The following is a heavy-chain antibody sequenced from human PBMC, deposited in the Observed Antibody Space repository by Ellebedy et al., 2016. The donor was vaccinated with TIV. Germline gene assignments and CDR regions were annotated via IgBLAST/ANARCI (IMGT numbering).Heavy chain of an antibody. CDR2: IYYSGST. Sequence: SETLSLTCTVSGGSISSYYWSWIRQPPGEGLEWIGYIYYSGSTSYNPSLKSRVTISVDTSKNQFSLKLSSVTAADTAVYYCARDVTGTTSSFRYYGMDVWGQGTTVTVSS. CDR3: ARDVTGTTSSFRYYGMDV. J-gene: IGHJ6*02. D-gene: IGHD1-7*01. V-gene: IGHV4-59*01. CDR1: GGSISSYY.